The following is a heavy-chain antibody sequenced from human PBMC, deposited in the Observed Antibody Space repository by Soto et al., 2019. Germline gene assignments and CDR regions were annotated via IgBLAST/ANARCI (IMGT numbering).Heavy chain of an antibody. CDR3: TTEALPVSSSLGY. CDR1: GFSVSDAW. V-gene: IGHV3-15*07. J-gene: IGHJ4*02. CDR2: IKSKSNGGTI. D-gene: IGHD6-6*01. Sequence: EVQVVESGGDLVRPGGSLRLSCAASGFSVSDAWMNWVRQAPGKGLEWVGLIKSKSNGGTILYAAPVKGRFTVSRDDSKNTMYLQMNSLKTEDTAMYFCTTEALPVSSSLGYWGQGTLVTVSS.